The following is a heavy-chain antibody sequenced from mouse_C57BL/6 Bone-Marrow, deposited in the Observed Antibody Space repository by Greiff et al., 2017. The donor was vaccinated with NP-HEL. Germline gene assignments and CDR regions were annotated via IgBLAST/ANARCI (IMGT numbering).Heavy chain of an antibody. J-gene: IGHJ2*01. CDR2: SYPGDGDT. D-gene: IGHD1-1*01. CDR3: AIISTTVVARGYYFDY. Sequence: QVQLQQSGPELVKPGASVKISCKASGYAFSSSWMNWVKQRPGKGLEWIGRSYPGDGDTNYNGKFKGKDTLTADKSSSTAYMQLSSLTAEDSAVYFCAIISTTVVARGYYFDYWGQGTTLTVSS. CDR1: GYAFSSSW. V-gene: IGHV1-82*01.